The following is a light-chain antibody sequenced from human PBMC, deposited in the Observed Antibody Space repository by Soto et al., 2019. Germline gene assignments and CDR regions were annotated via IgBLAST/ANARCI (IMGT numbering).Light chain of an antibody. CDR1: SSNIGAGYE. V-gene: IGLV1-40*01. CDR2: ENN. CDR3: QSYDRSLSGYV. Sequence: QSVLTQPPSVSEAPGQRVTISCTGSSSNIGAGYEAHWYQQVPGTAPKLLIYENNNRPSGVPDRFSGSKSGTSASLAITGLQDEDEAAYYCQSYDRSLSGYVFGTGTKVTVL. J-gene: IGLJ1*01.